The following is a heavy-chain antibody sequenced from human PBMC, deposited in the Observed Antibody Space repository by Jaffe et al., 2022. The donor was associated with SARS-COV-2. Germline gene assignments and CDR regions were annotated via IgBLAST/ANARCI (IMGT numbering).Heavy chain of an antibody. J-gene: IGHJ6*02. CDR3: AKDKANYDFWTGNNAGMDV. CDR1: GFTFSSYA. D-gene: IGHD3-3*01. CDR2: VSASGTST. Sequence: EEQLLESGGGLVQPGGSLRLSCAASGFTFSSYAMNWVRQAPGKGLEWVSAVSASGTSTYYADSVKGRFTISRDNSKHTLYLQMNSLRAEDTAIYYCAKDKANYDFWTGNNAGMDVWGQGTTVTVSS. V-gene: IGHV3-23*01.